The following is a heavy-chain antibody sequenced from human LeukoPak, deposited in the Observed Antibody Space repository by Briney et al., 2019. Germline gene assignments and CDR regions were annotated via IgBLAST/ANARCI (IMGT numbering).Heavy chain of an antibody. J-gene: IGHJ4*02. V-gene: IGHV3-48*03. D-gene: IGHD3-16*01. CDR2: IS. CDR3: ARPFVWGLATQGLDY. CDR1: GFSFSSYE. Sequence: PGGSLRLSCAASGFSFSSYEMNWVRQAPGKGLEWVSYISAMKGRFTISRDNAENSLYLQTNSLRAEDTAVYYCARPFVWGLATQGLDYWGQGTLVTVSS.